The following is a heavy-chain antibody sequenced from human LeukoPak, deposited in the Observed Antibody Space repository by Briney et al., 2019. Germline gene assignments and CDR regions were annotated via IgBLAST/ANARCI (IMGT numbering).Heavy chain of an antibody. CDR1: GCTFRNHN. Sequence: GGSLTLSCAACGCTFRNHNMNWVRQAPGKGLEWVSFISSSGGSVYYAESVKGRFTISRDNAKNSLYLQMNSLRDEDTAVYYCARRGGDGFCSDWGQGTLVTVSA. CDR3: ARRGGDGFCSD. D-gene: IGHD2-15*01. V-gene: IGHV3-48*02. CDR2: ISSSGGSV. J-gene: IGHJ4*02.